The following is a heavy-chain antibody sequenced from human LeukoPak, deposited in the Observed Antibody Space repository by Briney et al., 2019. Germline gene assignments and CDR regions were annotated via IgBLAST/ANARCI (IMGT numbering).Heavy chain of an antibody. CDR3: ARGERSGRFDY. V-gene: IGHV1-46*01. D-gene: IGHD1-26*01. CDR1: GYTLTFYH. CDR2: INPSGGST. Sequence: ASVKVSYKASGYTLTFYHMHWARQAPGQGLEWMGIINPSGGSTSCAQKFQGRLTMNRDTSTSTVYMELSSLRSEDTAVSYCARGERSGRFDYWGQGTLVTVSS. J-gene: IGHJ4*02.